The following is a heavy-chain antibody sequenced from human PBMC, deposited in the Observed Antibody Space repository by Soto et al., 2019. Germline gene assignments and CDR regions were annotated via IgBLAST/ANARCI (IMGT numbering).Heavy chain of an antibody. CDR2: THHSGTT. J-gene: IGHJ4*02. CDR1: GGSISSSNW. CDR3: AREGSGSSFFDY. D-gene: IGHD3-10*01. Sequence: QVQLQESGPGLVKPSGTLSLTCAVSGGSISSSNWWSWVRQPPGKGLEWIGETHHSGTTNYNPSLKSQVTISVDKSNNQFSLKLRSVTAADTALYYCAREGSGSSFFDYWGQGTLVTVSS. V-gene: IGHV4-4*02.